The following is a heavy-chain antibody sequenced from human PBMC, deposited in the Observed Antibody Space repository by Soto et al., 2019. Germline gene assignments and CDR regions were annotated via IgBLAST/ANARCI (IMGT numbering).Heavy chain of an antibody. CDR2: AHHSGRT. CDR1: GGSMTSSNW. J-gene: IGHJ4*02. D-gene: IGHD1-26*01. Sequence: QVQLQESGPGLVKPSGTLSLTCTVSGGSMTSSNWWNWVRQSPGKGLEWIGEAHHSGRTNYNPSLTSRVTISVDKSKNQFSLKLSSVTAADTAVYYCARSEATGLDYWGQGTLVTVSS. CDR3: ARSEATGLDY. V-gene: IGHV4-4*02.